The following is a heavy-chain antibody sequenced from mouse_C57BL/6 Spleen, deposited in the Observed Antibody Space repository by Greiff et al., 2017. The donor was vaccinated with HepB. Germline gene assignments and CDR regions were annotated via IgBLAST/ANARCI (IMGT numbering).Heavy chain of an antibody. CDR3: ARSYVNGGYFDV. J-gene: IGHJ1*03. Sequence: EVKLMESGPGLVKPSQSLSLTCSVTGYSITSGYYWNWIRQFPGNKLEWMGYISYDGSNNYNPSLKNRISITRDTSKNQFFLKLNSVTTEDTATYYCARSYVNGGYFDVWGTGTTVTVSS. CDR1: GYSITSGYY. D-gene: IGHD1-1*01. V-gene: IGHV3-6*01. CDR2: ISYDGSN.